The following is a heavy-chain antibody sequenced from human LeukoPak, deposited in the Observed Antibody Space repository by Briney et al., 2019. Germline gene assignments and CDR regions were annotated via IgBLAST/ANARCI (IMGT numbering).Heavy chain of an antibody. V-gene: IGHV3-64*01. CDR3: ARGGAYGLGSYYNMDY. J-gene: IGHJ4*02. CDR1: GFTFSSYA. D-gene: IGHD3-10*01. Sequence: QPGGSLSLSCAASGFTFSSYAMTWVRQAPGKGLEFVSAITTNGGDTYYASSVKGRFTISRDNSKNTLYLQMGSLRAEDMAVYYCARGGAYGLGSYYNMDYWGQGTLVTVSS. CDR2: ITTNGGDT.